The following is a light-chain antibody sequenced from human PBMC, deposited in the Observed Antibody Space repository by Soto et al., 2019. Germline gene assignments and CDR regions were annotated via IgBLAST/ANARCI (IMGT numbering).Light chain of an antibody. CDR3: QSYDSSLSVYV. V-gene: IGLV1-40*01. CDR1: SSNIGAGYY. J-gene: IGLJ1*01. CDR2: GIS. Sequence: QSVLTQPPSVSGAPGQRVTISCTGSSSNIGAGYYVHWYQQLPGTAPKLLIYGISNRPSGVPDRFSGSKSGSSASLAITGLQAEDEADYYCQSYDSSLSVYVFGTGTKLTVL.